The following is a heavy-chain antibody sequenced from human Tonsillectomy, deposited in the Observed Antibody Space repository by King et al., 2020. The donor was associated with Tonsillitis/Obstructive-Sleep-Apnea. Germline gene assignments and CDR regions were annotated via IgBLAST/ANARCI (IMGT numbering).Heavy chain of an antibody. CDR1: GFTFSGYG. V-gene: IGHV3-30*03. Sequence: VQLVESGGGVVQPGRSLRLSCAASGFTFSGYGMHWVRQAPGKGLEWVAVISYDGSNKYYADSVKVRFTISRDNSKNTLYLQMNSLRAEDTAVYYCVRREGDAFDIWGQGTMVTVFS. D-gene: IGHD5-24*01. CDR3: VRREGDAFDI. CDR2: ISYDGSNK. J-gene: IGHJ3*02.